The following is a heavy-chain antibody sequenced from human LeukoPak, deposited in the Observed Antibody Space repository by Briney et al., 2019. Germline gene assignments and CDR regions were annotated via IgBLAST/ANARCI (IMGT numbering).Heavy chain of an antibody. D-gene: IGHD1-26*01. CDR1: GFTSSSYA. J-gene: IGHJ6*02. CDR2: IWYDGSNK. V-gene: IGHV3-33*08. Sequence: GGSLRLSCAASGFTSSSYALNWVRQAPGKGLEWVAVIWYDGSNKYYADSVKGRFTISRDNSKNTLYLQMNSLRAEDTAVYYCARDPLGWELLGLYYYYGMDVWGQGTTVTVSS. CDR3: ARDPLGWELLGLYYYYGMDV.